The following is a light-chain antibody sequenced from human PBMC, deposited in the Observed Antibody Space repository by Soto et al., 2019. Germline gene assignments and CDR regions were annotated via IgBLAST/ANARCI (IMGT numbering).Light chain of an antibody. V-gene: IGLV2-23*01. CDR2: EGN. Sequence: QSALTQPASVSGSPGQSITISCTGTSSNIGSYNFVSWYQQHPGKAPKVIIYEGNQRPSGVSNRFSGSKSGNTASLTISGLQVEDEADYYCCSYAGSSTYVFGTGTKLTVL. CDR1: SSNIGSYNF. J-gene: IGLJ1*01. CDR3: CSYAGSSTYV.